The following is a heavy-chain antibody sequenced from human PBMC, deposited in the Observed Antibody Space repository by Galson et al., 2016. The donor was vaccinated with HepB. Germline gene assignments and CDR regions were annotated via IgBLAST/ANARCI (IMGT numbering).Heavy chain of an antibody. CDR1: GASIASHTW. Sequence: SETLSLTCAVSGASIASHTWWHWVRQPPGKGLEWIGEITHGGGTNYDPSLKNRVSISTDRSKNQFSLEMRSVTAAHTAVYYCVKGGDYCLLSWGQGTLVTVSS. V-gene: IGHV4-4*02. D-gene: IGHD3-9*01. CDR3: VKGGDYCLLS. J-gene: IGHJ5*02. CDR2: ITHGGGT.